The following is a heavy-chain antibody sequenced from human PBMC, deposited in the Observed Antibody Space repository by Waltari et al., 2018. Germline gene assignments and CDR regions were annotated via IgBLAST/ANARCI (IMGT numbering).Heavy chain of an antibody. CDR3: ARLPREYSSSPVG. V-gene: IGHV4-38-2*01. Sequence: QVQLQESGPGLVTPSETLSLTCAVSGYSISRGYYWGWLRQPPGKGLEWIGSIYHSGSTYYNPSLKSRVTISVDTSKNQFSRKLSSVTAADTAVYHCARLPREYSSSPVGWGQGTLVTVSS. CDR2: IYHSGST. CDR1: GYSISRGYY. D-gene: IGHD6-6*01. J-gene: IGHJ4*02.